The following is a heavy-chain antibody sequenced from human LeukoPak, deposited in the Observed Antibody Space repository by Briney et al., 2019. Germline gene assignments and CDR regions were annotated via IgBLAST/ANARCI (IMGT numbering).Heavy chain of an antibody. J-gene: IGHJ5*02. CDR3: ARDLDWGAFDA. V-gene: IGHV3-53*01. Sequence: SGGSLRLSCAASGFTVSSNYMSWVRQAPGKGLEWVSVIYSGGSTYYADSVKGRFTISRDNSKNTVSLQMNSLRAEDTALYYCARDLDWGAFDAWGQGTLVTVSS. D-gene: IGHD3-9*01. CDR2: IYSGGST. CDR1: GFTVSSNY.